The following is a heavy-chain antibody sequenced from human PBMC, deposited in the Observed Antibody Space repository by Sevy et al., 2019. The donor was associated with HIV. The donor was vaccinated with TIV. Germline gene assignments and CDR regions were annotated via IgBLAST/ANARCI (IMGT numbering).Heavy chain of an antibody. CDR1: GFIFSNYP. CDR3: AREYCSSTSCSLGGYYYYGMDV. Sequence: GGSLRLSCAASGFIFSNYPMSWVRHSPGKGLEWVSDISAGGTTTYYADSVEGRFTISRDNSKNTVSLQMNSLRAEDTAVYYCAREYCSSTSCSLGGYYYYGMDVWGQGTTVTVSS. D-gene: IGHD2-2*01. CDR2: ISAGGTTT. J-gene: IGHJ6*02. V-gene: IGHV3-23*01.